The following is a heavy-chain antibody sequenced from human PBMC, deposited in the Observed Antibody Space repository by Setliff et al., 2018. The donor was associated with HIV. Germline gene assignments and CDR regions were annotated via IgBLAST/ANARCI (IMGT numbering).Heavy chain of an antibody. CDR1: GGSISSRY. D-gene: IGHD1-26*01. J-gene: IGHJ3*02. CDR2: INNGGYT. Sequence: SETLSLTCTVSGGSISSRYWGWVRQTPGKGLEWIGSINNGGYTHHSPSLKTRVTISIDTSKKQFSLKLSSVTAADTGVYFCARLFQWMSYSFDIWGQGKVVTVSS. V-gene: IGHV4-39*01. CDR3: ARLFQWMSYSFDI.